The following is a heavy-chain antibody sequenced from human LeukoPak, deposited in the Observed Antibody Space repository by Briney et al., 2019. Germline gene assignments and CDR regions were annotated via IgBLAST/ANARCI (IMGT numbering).Heavy chain of an antibody. J-gene: IGHJ4*02. CDR3: ARTYSSSWSYCDS. CDR1: GSTFTRYY. Sequence: ASVKVSCKASGSTFTRYYIHWVRQAPGQGLDWMGMINPSSGSTRFAQMFQDRVTMTRDTSTSAVYMELSSLTSEDTAMYYCARTYSSSWSYCDSWGQGTLVTVSS. CDR2: INPSSGST. V-gene: IGHV1-46*01. D-gene: IGHD6-13*01.